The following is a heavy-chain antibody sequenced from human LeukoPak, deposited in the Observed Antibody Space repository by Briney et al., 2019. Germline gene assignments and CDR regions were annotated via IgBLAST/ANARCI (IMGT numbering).Heavy chain of an antibody. D-gene: IGHD6-13*01. CDR2: IYTSGST. CDR1: GGSISSYY. CDR3: ARVTTWGAAAAMGLDY. V-gene: IGHV4-4*07. J-gene: IGHJ4*02. Sequence: PSETLSLTCTVSGGSISSYYWSWIRQPAGKGLEWIGRIYTSGSTNYNPSLKSRVTMSVDTSKNQFSLKLSSVTAADTAVYYCARVTTWGAAAAMGLDYWGQGTLVTVSS.